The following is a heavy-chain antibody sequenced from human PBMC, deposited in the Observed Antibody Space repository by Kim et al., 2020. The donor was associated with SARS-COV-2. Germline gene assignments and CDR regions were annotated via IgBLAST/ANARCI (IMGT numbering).Heavy chain of an antibody. CDR3: AKDLYSSGWVSYYSYGMDV. J-gene: IGHJ6*01. CDR1: GFIFSSYA. D-gene: IGHD6-19*01. Sequence: GGSLRLSCAASGFIFSSYAMSWVRQAPGKGLEWVSTVSGGGGSTYYADSVKGRFTISRDNSKNTLYLQMNSLRAEDTAVYYCAKDLYSSGWVSYYSYGMDVWGQGTTVTVSS. CDR2: VSGGGGST. V-gene: IGHV3-23*01.